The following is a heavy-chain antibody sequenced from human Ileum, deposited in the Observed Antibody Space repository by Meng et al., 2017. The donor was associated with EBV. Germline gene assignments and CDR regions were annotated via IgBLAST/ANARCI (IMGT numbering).Heavy chain of an antibody. V-gene: IGHV3-23*04. Sequence: VQLVGSGGGLVQPGGSLRLSCAASGFIFNNYAMSWVRQTPGKGLEWVSAISGGADSTYYVHSVEGRFTISRDNSKNTLYLQMNSLRAEDSAVYYCAKGRAGNWFDPWGQGTLVTVSS. J-gene: IGHJ5*02. CDR3: AKGRAGNWFDP. CDR1: GFIFNNYA. CDR2: ISGGADST.